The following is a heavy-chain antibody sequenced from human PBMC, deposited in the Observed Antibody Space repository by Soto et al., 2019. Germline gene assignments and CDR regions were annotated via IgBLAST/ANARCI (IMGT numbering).Heavy chain of an antibody. J-gene: IGHJ6*02. CDR1: GGSISSYY. V-gene: IGHV4-59*01. CDR3: ARTAVLRYFDWLPLGMDV. Sequence: SETLSLTCTVSGGSISSYYWSWIRQPPGKGLEWIGYIYYSGSTNYNPSLKSRVTISVDTSKNQFSLKLSSVTAADTAVYYCARTAVLRYFDWLPLGMDVWGQGTTVTVSS. D-gene: IGHD3-9*01. CDR2: IYYSGST.